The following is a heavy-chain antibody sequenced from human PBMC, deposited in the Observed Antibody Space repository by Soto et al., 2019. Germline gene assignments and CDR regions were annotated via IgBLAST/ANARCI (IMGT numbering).Heavy chain of an antibody. CDR1: GFTFSSYA. CDR2: ISYDGSNK. J-gene: IGHJ4*02. CDR3: VREGLAARRNYFDY. D-gene: IGHD6-6*01. Sequence: GGSLRLSCAASGFTFSSYAMHWVRQAPGKGLEWVAVISYDGSNKYYADSVKGRFTISRDNSKNTLYLQMNSLRAEDTAVYYCVREGLAARRNYFDYWGQGTLVTVSS. V-gene: IGHV3-30-3*01.